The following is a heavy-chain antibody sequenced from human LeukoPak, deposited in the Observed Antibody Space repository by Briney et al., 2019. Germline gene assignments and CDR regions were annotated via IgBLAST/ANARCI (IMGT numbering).Heavy chain of an antibody. CDR1: GFTFSSYS. J-gene: IGHJ4*02. Sequence: GGSLRLSCAASGFTFSSYSMNWVRQAPGKGLEWVSYISSSSSTIYYADSVKGRFTISRDNAKNSLYLQMNSLRAEDTAVYYCARDRRWFGELLAFDYWGQGTLVTVSS. CDR2: ISSSSSTI. CDR3: ARDRRWFGELLAFDY. D-gene: IGHD3-10*01. V-gene: IGHV3-48*04.